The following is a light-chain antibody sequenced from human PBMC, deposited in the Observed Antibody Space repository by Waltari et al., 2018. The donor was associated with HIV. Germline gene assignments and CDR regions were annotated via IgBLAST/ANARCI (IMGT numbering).Light chain of an antibody. Sequence: SYVLTQQVSVSVALGQTAWVSVEGHQIGSKHVPWSQQKPGQAPILVIFRDNNRPSGIPERFSGSNSGNTATLTISRAQAGDEADYFCQVWHTNIALFGGGTKLTVL. V-gene: IGLV3-9*01. CDR3: QVWHTNIAL. CDR1: QIGSKH. J-gene: IGLJ3*02. CDR2: RDN.